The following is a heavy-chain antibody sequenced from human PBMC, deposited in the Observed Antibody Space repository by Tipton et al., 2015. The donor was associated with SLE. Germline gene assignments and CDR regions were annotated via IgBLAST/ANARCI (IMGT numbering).Heavy chain of an antibody. Sequence: TLSLTCTVSGGSISSYYWSWIRQPPGKGLEWIGYSYYSGSTNYNPSLKSRVTTSVDTSKNQFSLKLSSVTAADTAVYYCARQYYYDSSGYPFDYWGQGTLVTVSS. J-gene: IGHJ4*02. CDR3: ARQYYYDSSGYPFDY. D-gene: IGHD3-22*01. CDR2: SYYSGST. V-gene: IGHV4-59*12. CDR1: GGSISSYY.